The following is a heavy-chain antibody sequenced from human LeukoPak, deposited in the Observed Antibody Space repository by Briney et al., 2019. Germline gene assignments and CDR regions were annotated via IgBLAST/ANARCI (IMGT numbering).Heavy chain of an antibody. J-gene: IGHJ4*02. CDR2: FDPEDGET. V-gene: IGHV1-24*01. CDR1: GYTLTELS. Sequence: GASVKVSCKVSGYTLTELSMHWVRQAPGKGLEWMGGFDPEDGETIYAQKFQGRVTMTEDTSTDTAYMELSSLRSEDTAVYYCATSYYDSSGYLPFDYWGRGTLVTVSS. CDR3: ATSYYDSSGYLPFDY. D-gene: IGHD3-22*01.